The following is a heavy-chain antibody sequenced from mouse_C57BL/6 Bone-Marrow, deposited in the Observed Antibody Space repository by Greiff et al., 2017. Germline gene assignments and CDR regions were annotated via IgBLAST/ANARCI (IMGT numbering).Heavy chain of an antibody. V-gene: IGHV5-12*01. CDR1: GFTFSDYY. CDR2: ISNGGGST. J-gene: IGHJ4*01. CDR3: ARHRAIDY. Sequence: EVQLVESGGGLVQPGGSLKLSCAASGFTFSDYYMYWVRQTPEKRLEWVAYISNGGGSTYYPDTVKGRFTISRDNAKNTLYLQMSRLKSEDTAMYYCARHRAIDYWGQGTSVTVSS.